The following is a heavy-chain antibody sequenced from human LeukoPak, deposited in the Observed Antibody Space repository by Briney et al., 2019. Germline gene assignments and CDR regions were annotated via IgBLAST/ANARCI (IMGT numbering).Heavy chain of an antibody. V-gene: IGHV3-23*01. D-gene: IGHD3-22*01. Sequence: GGSLRLSCVASGFTFTKCAMSWIRQAPGKGLEWVSAISGSGGSTYYADSVKGRFTISRDNSKNTLYLQMNSLRAEDTAVYYCAKAAWLSSIPTFDYWGQGTLVTVSS. CDR2: ISGSGGST. CDR1: GFTFTKCA. J-gene: IGHJ4*02. CDR3: AKAAWLSSIPTFDY.